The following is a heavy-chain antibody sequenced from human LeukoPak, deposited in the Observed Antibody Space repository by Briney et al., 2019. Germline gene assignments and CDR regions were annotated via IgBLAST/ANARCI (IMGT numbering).Heavy chain of an antibody. Sequence: GGSLRLSCAAPGFTFSSYEMSWVRQAPGKGLEWVSYISGGGSTIYYADSVQGRFTISRDNAKNSLYLQMNSLRAEDTAVYYCARDYLDIVVVPAAIDVWGKGTTVTVSS. V-gene: IGHV3-48*03. D-gene: IGHD2-2*03. J-gene: IGHJ6*04. CDR1: GFTFSSYE. CDR2: ISGGGSTI. CDR3: ARDYLDIVVVPAAIDV.